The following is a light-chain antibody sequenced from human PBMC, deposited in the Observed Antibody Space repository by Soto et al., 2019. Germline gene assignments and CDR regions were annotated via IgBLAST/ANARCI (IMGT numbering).Light chain of an antibody. V-gene: IGKV1-17*01. J-gene: IGKJ1*01. Sequence: IQMTQSPSSLSASVGDRLSITCRASQVITNHLGWYQQKPGKAPKRLIYAASTLQSGVPSRFSGSGSGTEFTLTISSLQPEDVATYYCLQLNTYPWTFGQGTKVEIK. CDR1: QVITNH. CDR2: AAS. CDR3: LQLNTYPWT.